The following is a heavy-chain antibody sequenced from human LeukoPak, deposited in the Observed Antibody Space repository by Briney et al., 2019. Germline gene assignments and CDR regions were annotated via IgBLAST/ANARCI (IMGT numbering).Heavy chain of an antibody. D-gene: IGHD1-1*01. CDR3: ATPTAGTWHFDY. CDR2: IKQDASER. J-gene: IGHJ4*02. V-gene: IGHV3-7*01. Sequence: SLRPFGAASRVGFNSYCMTSVRHDTEKGLEWVANIKQDASERYYVDSVKGRFTISRDNAKNSLYLQMNSLRAEDTAVYYCATPTAGTWHFDYWGQGTLVTVSS. CDR1: RVGFNSYC.